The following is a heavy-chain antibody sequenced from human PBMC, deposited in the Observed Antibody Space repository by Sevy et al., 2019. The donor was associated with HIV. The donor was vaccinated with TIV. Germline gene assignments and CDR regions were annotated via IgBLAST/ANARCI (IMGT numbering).Heavy chain of an antibody. J-gene: IGHJ4*02. Sequence: GGSLRLSCAASGFTFTNYAMNWVRQAPGKGLEWVSGISDSGDTTHYAESVKGRFTSSRDNSKNTVSLQTSSLRAEDTAIYYCAKLPSTVMFREKGYWGQGTRVTVSS. CDR3: AKLPSTVMFREKGY. D-gene: IGHD3-10*01. CDR1: GFTFTNYA. V-gene: IGHV3-23*01. CDR2: ISDSGDTT.